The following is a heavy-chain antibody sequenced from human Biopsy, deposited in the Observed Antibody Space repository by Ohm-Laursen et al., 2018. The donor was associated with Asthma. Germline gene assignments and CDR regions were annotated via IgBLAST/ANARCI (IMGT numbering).Heavy chain of an antibody. CDR2: INAGNGNT. Sequence: ASVKVSCKASGYTFTSYAIHWVRQAPGQRLEWMGWINAGNGNTKYSQKFQGRVTITRDTSASTAYMLLSSLRSEDTAVYYCAKGHGDYVFPYFQHWGQGTLVTVSS. CDR1: GYTFTSYA. J-gene: IGHJ1*01. D-gene: IGHD4-17*01. V-gene: IGHV1-3*01. CDR3: AKGHGDYVFPYFQH.